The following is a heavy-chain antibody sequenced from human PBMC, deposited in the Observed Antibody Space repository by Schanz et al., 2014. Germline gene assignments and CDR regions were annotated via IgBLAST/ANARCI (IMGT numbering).Heavy chain of an antibody. CDR1: GGPLSSYP. CDR2: VIPMLGIT. Sequence: QVQLVQSGAEMKKPGSSVRVSCKASGGPLSSYPINWVRQAPGQGLEWMGGVIPMLGITNYAERFQGRVTMTADTSTAYMELSSLRSDDTALYYCARDRQNIASPATGFDSWGQGTLVTVAS. D-gene: IGHD6-13*01. J-gene: IGHJ4*02. V-gene: IGHV1-69*04. CDR3: ARDRQNIASPATGFDS.